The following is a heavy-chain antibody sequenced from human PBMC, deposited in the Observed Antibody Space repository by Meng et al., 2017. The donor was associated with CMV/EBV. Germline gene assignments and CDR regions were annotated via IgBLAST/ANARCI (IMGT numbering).Heavy chain of an antibody. V-gene: IGHV3-43*01. D-gene: IGHD1-26*01. Sequence: GESLKISCAASGFTFDDYTMHWVRQAPGKGPEWVSLISWDGGSTYYADSVKGRFTISRDNSKNSLYLQMNSLRTEDTALYYCAKARGTSLISAFDIWGQGTMVTVSS. CDR3: AKARGTSLISAFDI. CDR2: ISWDGGST. J-gene: IGHJ3*02. CDR1: GFTFDDYT.